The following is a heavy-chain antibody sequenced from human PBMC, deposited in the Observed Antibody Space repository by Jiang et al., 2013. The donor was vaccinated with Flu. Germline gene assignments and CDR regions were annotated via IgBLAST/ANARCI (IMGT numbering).Heavy chain of an antibody. CDR3: ARAYYYDSSGRDLDPYYFDY. Sequence: GPGLVKPSETLSLTCTVSGGSISSSSYYWGWIRQPPGKGLEWIGSIYYSGSTYYNPSLKSRVTISVDTSKNQFSLKLSSVTAADTAVYYCARAYYYDSSGRDLDPYYFDYWGQGTLVTVSS. D-gene: IGHD3-22*01. CDR2: IYYSGST. J-gene: IGHJ4*02. CDR1: GGSISSSSYY. V-gene: IGHV4-39*07.